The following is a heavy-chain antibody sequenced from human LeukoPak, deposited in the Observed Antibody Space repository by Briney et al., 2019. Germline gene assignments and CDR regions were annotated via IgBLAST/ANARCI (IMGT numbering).Heavy chain of an antibody. CDR2: IYYSGST. Sequence: PSETLSLTCTVSGGSISSSSYYWGWIRQPPGKGLEWIGSIYYSGSTYYNPSLKSRVTISVDTSKNQFSLKLNSVTAADTAVYCCARGTGTTSYYYMDVWGKGTTVTVSS. V-gene: IGHV4-39*07. J-gene: IGHJ6*03. CDR3: ARGTGTTSYYYMDV. CDR1: GGSISSSSYY. D-gene: IGHD1-7*01.